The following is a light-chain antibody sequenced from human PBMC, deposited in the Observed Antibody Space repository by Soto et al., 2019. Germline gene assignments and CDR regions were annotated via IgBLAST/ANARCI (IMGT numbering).Light chain of an antibody. J-gene: IGKJ1*01. CDR1: QSVSSSF. CDR3: QQYGSSPWT. CDR2: GAS. Sequence: EIVLTQSPGTLSLSPGERATLSCRASQSVSSSFLGWYQQKPGQAPRLLIYGASSTATVIPDRFSGSWSGTDFPLTISRLAHEYAAVYYCQQYGSSPWTFGQGTKVEIK. V-gene: IGKV3-20*01.